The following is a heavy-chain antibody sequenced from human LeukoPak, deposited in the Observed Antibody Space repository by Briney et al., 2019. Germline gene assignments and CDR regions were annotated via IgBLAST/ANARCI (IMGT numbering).Heavy chain of an antibody. CDR2: INPSGGST. D-gene: IGHD6-19*01. CDR3: ARELVAVAGTGWFDP. Sequence: ASVKASCKASGYTFTSYYMHWVRQAPGQGLEWMGIINPSGGSTSYAQKFQGRVTMTRDTSTSTVYMELSSLRSEDTAVYYCARELVAVAGTGWFDPWGQGTLVTVSS. CDR1: GYTFTSYY. V-gene: IGHV1-46*01. J-gene: IGHJ5*02.